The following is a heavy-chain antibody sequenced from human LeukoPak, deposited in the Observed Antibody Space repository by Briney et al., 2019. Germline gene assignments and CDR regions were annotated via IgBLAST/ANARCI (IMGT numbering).Heavy chain of an antibody. Sequence: PSETLSLTCTVSGGSISSGSYYWSWIRQPAGKGLEWIGRIYTSGSTNYNPSLKSRVTISVDTSKNQFSLKLSSVTAADTAVYYCARDRFAGSNYYYYYMDVWGKGTTVTVSS. D-gene: IGHD6-13*01. CDR3: ARDRFAGSNYYYYYMDV. CDR1: GGSISSGSYY. J-gene: IGHJ6*03. CDR2: IYTSGST. V-gene: IGHV4-61*02.